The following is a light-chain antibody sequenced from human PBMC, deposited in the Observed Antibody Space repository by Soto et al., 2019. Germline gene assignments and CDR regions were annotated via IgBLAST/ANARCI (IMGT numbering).Light chain of an antibody. CDR1: QSVINRY. CDR2: GAS. V-gene: IGKV3-20*01. J-gene: IGKJ1*01. Sequence: ETLLKQSPGTLSFSPWEIATLSCRASQSVINRYLAWYQQKPGQAPRLLIHGASSRATGIPDRFSGSGSGTDFTLTISRLEPEDFAVYYCQQYGSSPRTFGQGTKVDIK. CDR3: QQYGSSPRT.